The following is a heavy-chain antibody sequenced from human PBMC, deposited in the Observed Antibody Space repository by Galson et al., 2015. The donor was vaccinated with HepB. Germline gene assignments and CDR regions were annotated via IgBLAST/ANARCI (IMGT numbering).Heavy chain of an antibody. D-gene: IGHD6-19*01. CDR3: ASQGAVVRYGMDV. Sequence: SVKVSCKASGYTFTSYYMHWVRQAPGQGLEWMGIINPSGGSTSYAQKFQGRVTMTRDTSTSTVYMELSSLRSEDTSVYYCASQGAVVRYGMDVWGQGTTVTVSS. V-gene: IGHV1-46*01. J-gene: IGHJ6*02. CDR2: INPSGGST. CDR1: GYTFTSYY.